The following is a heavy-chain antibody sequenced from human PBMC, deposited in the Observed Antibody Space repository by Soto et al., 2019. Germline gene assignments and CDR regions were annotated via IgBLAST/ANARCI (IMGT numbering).Heavy chain of an antibody. CDR2: INSGSDYI. J-gene: IGHJ4*02. CDR3: ATDYPTLYTTTWYSEY. V-gene: IGHV3-21*01. Sequence: PGGSLRLSCVASGFTFSTRSMTWLRQAPGKGLEWVSSINSGSDYIYYADSVEGRFTISRDNAKNSLYLQMISLRAEDTAVYYCATDYPTLYTTTWYSEYWGQGAQVTVSS. CDR1: GFTFSTRS. D-gene: IGHD2-15*01.